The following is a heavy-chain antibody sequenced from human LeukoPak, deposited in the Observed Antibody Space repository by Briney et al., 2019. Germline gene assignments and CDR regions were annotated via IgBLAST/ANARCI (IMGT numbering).Heavy chain of an antibody. D-gene: IGHD3-22*01. Sequence: PSETLSLTCTVSGGSISSYYWSWIRQPPGKGLEWIGYIYYSGSTNYNPSLKSRVTISVDTSKSQFSLKLSSVTAADTAVYYCARGRYYYDSSGYLQTGFDPWGQGTLVTVSS. J-gene: IGHJ5*02. CDR1: GGSISSYY. CDR3: ARGRYYYDSSGYLQTGFDP. CDR2: IYYSGST. V-gene: IGHV4-59*01.